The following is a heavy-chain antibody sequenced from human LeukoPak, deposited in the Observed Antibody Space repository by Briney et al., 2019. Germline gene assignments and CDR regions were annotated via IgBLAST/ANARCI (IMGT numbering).Heavy chain of an antibody. V-gene: IGHV4-30-4*08. CDR1: GGSISSGDYY. D-gene: IGHD5-12*01. CDR3: ASYRADEGATDY. J-gene: IGHJ4*02. Sequence: SETLSLTCTVSGGSISSGDYYWSWIRQPPGKGLEWIGYTHYSGSTYYNPSLKSRVTISVDTSKNQFSLKLSSVTAADTAVYYCASYRADEGATDYWGQGTLVTVSS. CDR2: THYSGST.